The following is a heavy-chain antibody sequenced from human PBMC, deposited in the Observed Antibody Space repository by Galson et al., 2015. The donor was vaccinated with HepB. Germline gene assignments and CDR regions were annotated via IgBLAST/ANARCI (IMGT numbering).Heavy chain of an antibody. J-gene: IGHJ4*02. Sequence: PALVKPTQTLTLTCTYSGFSLNTGGVGVGWFRQPPGKAPEWLALIYWDDDKRYSPLLKTRLTITKDTSKNQVVLRMTNMEPVDTATYFCAHSRDYFDNSGYHVIDYWGQGTLITVSS. CDR1: GFSLNTGGVG. D-gene: IGHD3-22*01. CDR2: IYWDDDK. CDR3: AHSRDYFDNSGYHVIDY. V-gene: IGHV2-5*02.